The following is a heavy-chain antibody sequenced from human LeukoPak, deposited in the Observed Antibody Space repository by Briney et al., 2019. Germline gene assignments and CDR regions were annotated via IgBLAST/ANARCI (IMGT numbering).Heavy chain of an antibody. V-gene: IGHV4-59*11. D-gene: IGHD3-3*01. J-gene: IGHJ5*02. CDR2: IYYSGST. CDR3: ARGNYDFWSGYYDWFDP. Sequence: PSETLSLTCTVSGGSISSHYWSWIRQPPGKGLEWIGYIYYSGSTNYNPSLKSRVTISVDTSKNQFSLKLSSVTAADTAVYYCARGNYDFWSGYYDWFDPWGRGTLVTVSS. CDR1: GGSISSHY.